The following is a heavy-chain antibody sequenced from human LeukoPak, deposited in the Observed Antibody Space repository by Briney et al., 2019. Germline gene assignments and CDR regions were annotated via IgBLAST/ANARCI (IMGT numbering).Heavy chain of an antibody. CDR2: ISGFSNDT. CDR1: GYTFTYYG. D-gene: IGHD4-17*01. Sequence: ASVKVSCKTSGYTFTYYGISWVRQAPGQGLEWVGWISGFSNDTKYAQKFQGRVTMTAGTFTNTAYMELRRLTSDDTAVYYCVRDHPMYGDYEGPPSPNLDYWGQGTLVAVSS. CDR3: VRDHPMYGDYEGPPSPNLDY. V-gene: IGHV1-18*01. J-gene: IGHJ4*02.